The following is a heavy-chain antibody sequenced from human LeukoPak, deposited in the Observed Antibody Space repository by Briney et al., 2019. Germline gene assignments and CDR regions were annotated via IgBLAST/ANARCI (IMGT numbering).Heavy chain of an antibody. CDR2: IKEDGSEK. CDR1: GFTFSRYW. D-gene: IGHD2-15*01. CDR3: AKARKDCSSGTCYSRSFDY. J-gene: IGHJ4*02. V-gene: IGHV3-7*01. Sequence: GGSLRLSCVASGFTFSRYWMSWVRQAPGKGLEWVANIKEDGSEKHYVDSVKGRFTISRDNAKNSLYLQMNSLRAEDTAVYYCAKARKDCSSGTCYSRSFDYWGQGTLVTVSS.